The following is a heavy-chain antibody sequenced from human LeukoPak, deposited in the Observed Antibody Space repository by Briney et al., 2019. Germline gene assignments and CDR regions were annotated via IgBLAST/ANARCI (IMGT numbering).Heavy chain of an antibody. V-gene: IGHV3-48*04. CDR2: ISSSSSTI. CDR3: ARETRYCSGGSCYYYYGMDV. J-gene: IGHJ6*02. CDR1: GFTFSSYS. Sequence: GGSLRLSCAASGFTFSSYSMNWVRQAPGKGLEWVSYISSSSSTIYYADSVKGRFTISRDNAKNSLYLQMNSLRAEDTAVYYCARETRYCSGGSCYYYYGMDVWGQGTTVTVSS. D-gene: IGHD2-15*01.